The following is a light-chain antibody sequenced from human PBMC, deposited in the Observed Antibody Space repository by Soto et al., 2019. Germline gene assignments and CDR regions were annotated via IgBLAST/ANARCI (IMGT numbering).Light chain of an antibody. CDR2: GTS. CDR1: QSVSSSY. J-gene: IGKJ1*01. Sequence: EIVLTQSPGTLSLSPGERAALSCRASQSVSSSYLAWYQHKPGQAPRLLIHGTSTRATGIPDRFSGSGSGTDFTFTISRLEPEDSALYYCQQYTDSPLTFGQGTKVEIK. V-gene: IGKV3-20*01. CDR3: QQYTDSPLT.